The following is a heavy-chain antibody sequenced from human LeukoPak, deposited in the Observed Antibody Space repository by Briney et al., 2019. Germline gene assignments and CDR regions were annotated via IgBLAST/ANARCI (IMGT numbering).Heavy chain of an antibody. CDR2: ISSSGSTI. V-gene: IGHV3-11*04. CDR1: GFTFSDYY. J-gene: IGHJ5*02. D-gene: IGHD2-2*01. CDR3: AKDSTLGYCSSTSCQTNWFDP. Sequence: GGSLRLSCAASGFTFSDYYMSWIRQAPGKGLEWVSYISSSGSTIYYADSVKGRFTISRDNAKNSLYLQMNSLRAEDTAVYYCAKDSTLGYCSSTSCQTNWFDPWGQRTLVTVSS.